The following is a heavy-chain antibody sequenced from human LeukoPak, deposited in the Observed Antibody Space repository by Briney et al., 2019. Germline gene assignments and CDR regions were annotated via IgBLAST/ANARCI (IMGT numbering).Heavy chain of an antibody. V-gene: IGHV3-23*01. J-gene: IGHJ4*02. CDR1: GITLSNYG. Sequence: GGSLRLSCAVSGITLSNYGMSWVRQAPGKGLEWVAGISGSGGGTNYADSVKGRFTISRDNPKNTQYLQMNGLRAEDTAVYFCANRGFVIRVILVGFHKEAYYFDSWGKGALVTVSS. CDR2: ISGSGGGT. CDR3: ANRGFVIRVILVGFHKEAYYFDS. D-gene: IGHD2-15*01.